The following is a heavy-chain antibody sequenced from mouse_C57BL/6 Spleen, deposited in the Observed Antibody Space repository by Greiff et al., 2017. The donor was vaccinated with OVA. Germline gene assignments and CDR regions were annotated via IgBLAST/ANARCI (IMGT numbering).Heavy chain of an antibody. CDR2: IRNKANGYTT. Sequence: EVKLMESGGGLVQPGGSLSLSCAASGFTFTDYYMSWVRQPPGKALEWLGFIRNKANGYTTEYSASVKGRFTISRDNSQSILYLQMNALRAEDSATYYCARWGSNYGGAMDYWGQGTSVTVSS. J-gene: IGHJ4*01. D-gene: IGHD2-5*01. CDR3: ARWGSNYGGAMDY. V-gene: IGHV7-3*01. CDR1: GFTFTDYY.